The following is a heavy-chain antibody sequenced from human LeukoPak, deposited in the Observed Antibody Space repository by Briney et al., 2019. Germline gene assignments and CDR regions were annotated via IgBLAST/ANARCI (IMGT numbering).Heavy chain of an antibody. CDR2: INAGNGNT. D-gene: IGHD5-12*01. V-gene: IGHV1-3*01. CDR1: GYTFTSYA. Sequence: ASVKVSCKASGYTFTSYAMHWVRQAPGQRLEWMGWINAGNGNTKYSQEFQGRVTITRDTSASTAYMELSSLRSEDTAVYYCARDHHIVATIHHWLDPWGQGTLVTVSS. J-gene: IGHJ5*02. CDR3: ARDHHIVATIHHWLDP.